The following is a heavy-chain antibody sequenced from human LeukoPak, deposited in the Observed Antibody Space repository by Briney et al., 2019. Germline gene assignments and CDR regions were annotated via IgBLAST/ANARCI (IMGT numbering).Heavy chain of an antibody. CDR2: ISGSSTT. CDR1: GFTFSSYS. J-gene: IGHJ4*02. Sequence: GGSLRLSCAASGFTFSSYSMSWVRQAPGEGLEWVSAISGSSTTYCADSVKGRFTISRDNSKNTLYLQMNSLRAEDTAVYYCAKPLVGVASITYWGQGTLVTVSS. CDR3: AKPLVGVASITY. D-gene: IGHD5-12*01. V-gene: IGHV3-23*01.